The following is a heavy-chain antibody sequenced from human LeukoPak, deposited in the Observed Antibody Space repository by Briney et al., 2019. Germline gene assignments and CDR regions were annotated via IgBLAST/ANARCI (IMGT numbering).Heavy chain of an antibody. D-gene: IGHD6-13*01. J-gene: IGHJ4*02. V-gene: IGHV3-23*01. CDR2: LSGTGGST. CDR3: AKKGLASAGRPPYFDY. CDR1: GFTFSSYA. Sequence: GGSLRLSCAASGFTFSSYAMNWVRQAPGKGLEWVSALSGTGGSTYYADSMKGRFTISRDNSRNTLYLQMNSLRVEDTAVYYCAKKGLASAGRPPYFDYWGQGALVTVSS.